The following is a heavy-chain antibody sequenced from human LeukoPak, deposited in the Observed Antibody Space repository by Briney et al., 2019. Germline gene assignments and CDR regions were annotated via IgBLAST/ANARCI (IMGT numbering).Heavy chain of an antibody. CDR1: GFTFSSYA. CDR3: AKDIPQYYDFWSGYSNFDY. Sequence: QPGGSLRLSCAASGFTFSSYAMSWVRQAPGKGLEWVSAISGSGGSTYYADSVKGRFTISRDNSKNTLYLQMNSLRAEDTAVYYCAKDIPQYYDFWSGYSNFDYWGQGTLVTVSS. J-gene: IGHJ4*02. CDR2: ISGSGGST. D-gene: IGHD3-3*01. V-gene: IGHV3-23*01.